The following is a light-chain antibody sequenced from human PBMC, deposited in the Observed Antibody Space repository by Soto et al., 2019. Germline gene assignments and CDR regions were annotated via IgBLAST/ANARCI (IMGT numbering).Light chain of an antibody. V-gene: IGKV3-15*01. CDR2: DAS. Sequence: DIGMTQSPASLSVSQGDRATLSCRAGESVSSKSVWYQQKPGQAPRLLIHDASTRATGIPARLSGSASGTDFSLTISRVASADSAMYYCQQHNDWPTFGQGTRLEIK. CDR1: ESVSSK. CDR3: QQHNDWPT. J-gene: IGKJ5*01.